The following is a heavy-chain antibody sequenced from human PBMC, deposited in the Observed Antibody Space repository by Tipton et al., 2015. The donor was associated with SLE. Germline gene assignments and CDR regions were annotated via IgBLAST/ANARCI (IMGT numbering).Heavy chain of an antibody. CDR3: ARDAHGYYSGWMDY. CDR1: NGSVSSYY. V-gene: IGHV4-4*07. J-gene: IGHJ4*02. D-gene: IGHD2-15*01. CDR2: VYISGNT. Sequence: TLSLTCTVSNGSVSSYYWSWIRQPPGKGLEWIGRVYISGNTNYNPSVQSRVTMSVDTSKNQFSLILSSVTAADTAVYYCARDAHGYYSGWMDYWGQGTLVTVSS.